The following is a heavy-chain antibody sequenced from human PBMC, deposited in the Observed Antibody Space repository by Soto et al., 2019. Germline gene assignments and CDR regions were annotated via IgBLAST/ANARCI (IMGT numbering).Heavy chain of an antibody. CDR2: IYPGDSDT. Sequence: GESLKISCKGSGYIFTDYWIAWVRQLPGQRPEWMGIIYPGDSDTRYSPSFKGQVTISADKSITTAYLQWSSLKASDTAMYYCARRGDRFVMDVWGQGTKVTVSS. D-gene: IGHD2-21*02. J-gene: IGHJ6*02. CDR3: ARRGDRFVMDV. CDR1: GYIFTDYW. V-gene: IGHV5-51*01.